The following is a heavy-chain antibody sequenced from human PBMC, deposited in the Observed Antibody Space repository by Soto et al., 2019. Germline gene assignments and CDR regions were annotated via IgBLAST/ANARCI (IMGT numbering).Heavy chain of an antibody. CDR2: IYSGETT. CDR3: TRDGRGLGRLSLFEY. Sequence: GGSLRLSCAASGFNVNSDYMNWVRQTPGKGLEWVTSIYSGETTYYADSVRGRFTISSDKSKNTLYFQLSSLRIEDTAVYYCTRDGRGLGRLSLFEYWGQGVLVTVSS. CDR1: GFNVNSDY. V-gene: IGHV3-53*01. D-gene: IGHD2-21*02. J-gene: IGHJ4*02.